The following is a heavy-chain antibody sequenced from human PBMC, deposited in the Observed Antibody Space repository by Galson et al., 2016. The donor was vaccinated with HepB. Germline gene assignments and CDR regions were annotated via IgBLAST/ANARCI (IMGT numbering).Heavy chain of an antibody. CDR1: GYTFTSYG. Sequence: SVKVSCKASGYTFTSYGINWVRQAPGQGLEWMGWISVYNGNANYVQKLQDRVTMTTDTSTSTAYMELRSLRSDDTAVYYCARGFGWSGSYYSPLSPSGLGDAFDSWGQGTMVTVSS. CDR3: ARGFGWSGSYYSPLSPSGLGDAFDS. J-gene: IGHJ3*02. V-gene: IGHV1-18*01. CDR2: ISVYNGNA. D-gene: IGHD3-10*01.